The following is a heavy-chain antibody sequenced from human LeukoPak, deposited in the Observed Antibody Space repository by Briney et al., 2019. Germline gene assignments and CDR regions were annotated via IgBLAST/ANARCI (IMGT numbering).Heavy chain of an antibody. J-gene: IGHJ4*02. V-gene: IGHV4-39*01. CDR3: ARQTGGATRLDY. D-gene: IGHD1-26*01. CDR1: GGSISSSSYY. Sequence: SSETLSLTCTVSGGSISSSSYYWGWIRQPPGKGLEWIGSIYYSGGTYYNPSLKSRVTISVDTSKNQFSLKLSSVTAADTAVYYCARQTGGATRLDYWGQGTLVTVSS. CDR2: IYYSGGT.